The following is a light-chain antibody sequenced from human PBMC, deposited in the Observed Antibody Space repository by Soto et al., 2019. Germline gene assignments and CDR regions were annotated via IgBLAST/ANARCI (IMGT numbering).Light chain of an antibody. Sequence: DIQMTQSPSTLSGSVGDRVTITCRASQTISSWLAWYQQKPGKAPKLLIYKASTLKSGVPSRFSGSGSGTEFTLTISSLQPHDFETYYCQHYNSYSEAYGPGTQVDI. CDR3: QHYNSYSEA. CDR2: KAS. V-gene: IGKV1-5*03. CDR1: QTISSW. J-gene: IGKJ1*01.